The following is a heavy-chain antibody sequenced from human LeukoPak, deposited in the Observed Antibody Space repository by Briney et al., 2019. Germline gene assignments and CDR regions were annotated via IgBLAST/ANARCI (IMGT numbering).Heavy chain of an antibody. CDR3: ARGDSHYYDSSGYIGPDY. CDR2: ISSNGGST. Sequence: GGSLRLSCAASGFTFSSYAMHWVRQAPGKGLEYVSAISSNGGSTYYANSVKGRFTISRDSSKNTLYLQMGSLRAEDMAVYYCARGDSHYYDSSGYIGPDYWGQGTLVTVSS. V-gene: IGHV3-64*01. J-gene: IGHJ4*02. D-gene: IGHD3-22*01. CDR1: GFTFSSYA.